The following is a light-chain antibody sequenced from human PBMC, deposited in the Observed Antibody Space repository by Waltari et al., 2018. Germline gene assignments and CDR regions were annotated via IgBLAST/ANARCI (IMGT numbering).Light chain of an antibody. J-gene: IGKJ4*01. CDR2: GTS. Sequence: DIVLTQSPGILSLSPGEGATLSCRASESTSRSSLAWYQQKPGQAPRLVMYGTSNRATDIPDRVSGSGSGTDFTLTISRLEPEDFAVYYCQQYGRLFGGGTKVEI. CDR1: ESTSRSS. CDR3: QQYGRL. V-gene: IGKV3-20*01.